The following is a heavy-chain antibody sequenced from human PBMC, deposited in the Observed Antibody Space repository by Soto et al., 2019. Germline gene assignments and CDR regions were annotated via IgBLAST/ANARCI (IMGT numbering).Heavy chain of an antibody. J-gene: IGHJ3*02. CDR2: IYPGDSDT. CDR1: GYSFTSYW. CDR3: ARQYYDSSGYGAFDI. D-gene: IGHD3-22*01. Sequence: PGESLKISCKGSGYSFTSYWIGRVRQMPGKGLEWMGIIYPGDSDTRYSPSSQGQVTISADKSISTAYLQWSSLKASDTAMYYCARQYYDSSGYGAFDIWGQGTMVTVSS. V-gene: IGHV5-51*01.